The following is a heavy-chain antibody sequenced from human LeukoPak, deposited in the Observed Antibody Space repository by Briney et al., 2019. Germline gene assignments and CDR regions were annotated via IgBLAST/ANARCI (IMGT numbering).Heavy chain of an antibody. CDR2: IFATGNT. CDR1: GDSMNNYF. D-gene: IGHD3/OR15-3a*01. V-gene: IGHV4-4*07. J-gene: IGHJ4*02. Sequence: SETLSLTCTVSGDSMNNYFWSWIRQPAGKGLEWIGRIFATGNTNYNPSLKSRVTMSVDTSKNQFSLDLSSVTAADTAVYYCARRAMIFGVVIPFDSWGQGTLVTVSS. CDR3: ARRAMIFGVVIPFDS.